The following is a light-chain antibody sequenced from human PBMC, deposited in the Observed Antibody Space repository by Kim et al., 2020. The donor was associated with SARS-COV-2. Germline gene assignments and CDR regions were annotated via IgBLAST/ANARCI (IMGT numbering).Light chain of an antibody. V-gene: IGKV3-20*01. CDR3: QQYGSSPRT. CDR1: QSVSSSY. Sequence: VLTQSPGTLSLSPGERATLSCRASQSVSSSYLAWYQQKPHQAPRLLIYGASSRATGIPDRFSGSGSGTDFTLTISRLEPEDFAVYYCQQYGSSPRTFGQGTKVDSK. J-gene: IGKJ1*01. CDR2: GAS.